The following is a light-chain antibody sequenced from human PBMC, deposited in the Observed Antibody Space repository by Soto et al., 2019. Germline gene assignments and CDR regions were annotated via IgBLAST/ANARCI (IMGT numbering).Light chain of an antibody. Sequence: QAVLTQPPSVSADPGKKVTISCSGSSSNIGNNYVSWYQQLPGTAPKLLIYDNNKRPSGIPDRFSGSKSGTSATLGITGLQTGDEADYYCGTWDSSLSAVVFGGGTKLTVL. CDR2: DNN. V-gene: IGLV1-51*01. J-gene: IGLJ2*01. CDR1: SSNIGNNY. CDR3: GTWDSSLSAVV.